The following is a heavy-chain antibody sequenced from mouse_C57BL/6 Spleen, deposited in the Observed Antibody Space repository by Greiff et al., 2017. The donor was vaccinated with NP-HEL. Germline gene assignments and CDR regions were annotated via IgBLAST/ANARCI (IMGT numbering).Heavy chain of an antibody. V-gene: IGHV1-52*01. CDR3: ERAGTVRVYFDY. D-gene: IGHD4-1*01. CDR1: GYTFTSYW. Sequence: VQLQQSGAELVRPGSSVKLSCKASGYTFTSYWMHWVQQRPIQGLEWIGNIDPSDSETHYNQKFKDKATLTVDKSSSTAYMQLSSLTSEDSAVYYCERAGTVRVYFDYWGQGTTLTVSS. J-gene: IGHJ2*01. CDR2: IDPSDSET.